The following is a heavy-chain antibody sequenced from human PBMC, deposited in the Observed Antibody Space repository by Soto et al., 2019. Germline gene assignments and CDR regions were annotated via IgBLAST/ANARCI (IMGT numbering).Heavy chain of an antibody. J-gene: IGHJ4*03. CDR2: INPTGGRA. CDR1: GYTFTNYY. D-gene: IGHD3-10*01. Sequence: ASVKVSCKASGYTFTNYYIHWVRQAPGQGLEWMGVINPTGGRASYAPKFQGRVTLTRDTSASTAYMELSSLRSDDTAVYFCSRLTTMVREINDDPFDFWGQGTLVTVSS. V-gene: IGHV1-46*03. CDR3: SRLTTMVREINDDPFDF.